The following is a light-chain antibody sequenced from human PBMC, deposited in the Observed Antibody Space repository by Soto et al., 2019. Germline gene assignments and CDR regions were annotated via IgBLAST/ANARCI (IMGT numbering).Light chain of an antibody. CDR1: QSVSSN. Sequence: EIGMTQSPATLSVSPGERATLSCRASQSVSSNLAWYQQKPGQAPRLLIYGASTRATGIPARFSGSGSGIEFTLTISSLQSEDFAVYYCQQYYNWPPFTFGPGTKVDIK. CDR2: GAS. V-gene: IGKV3-15*01. J-gene: IGKJ3*01. CDR3: QQYYNWPPFT.